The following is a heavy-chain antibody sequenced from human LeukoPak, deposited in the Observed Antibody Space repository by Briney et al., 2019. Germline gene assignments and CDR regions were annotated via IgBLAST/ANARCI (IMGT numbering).Heavy chain of an antibody. Sequence: GESLKISCKGSGYSFTSYWISWVRQMPGKGLEWMGRIDPSDSYTNYSPSFQGHVTISADKSISTAYLQWSSLKASDTAMYYCARQPYSSSSVYYFDYWGQGTLVTVSS. CDR1: GYSFTSYW. CDR3: ARQPYSSSSVYYFDY. D-gene: IGHD6-6*01. V-gene: IGHV5-10-1*01. CDR2: IDPSDSYT. J-gene: IGHJ4*02.